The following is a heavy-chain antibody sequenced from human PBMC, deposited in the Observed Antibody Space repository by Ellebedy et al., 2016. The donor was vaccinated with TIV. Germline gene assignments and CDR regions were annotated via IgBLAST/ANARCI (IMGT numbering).Heavy chain of an antibody. D-gene: IGHD3-3*01. CDR2: IYYSGST. V-gene: IGHV4-30-4*08. J-gene: IGHJ5*02. Sequence: SETLSLXXTVSGGSISSGGYYWSWIRQHPGKGLEWIGYIYYSGSTYYNPSLKSRVTISVDTSKNQFSLKLSAVTAADTAVYYCARDGEVFTPWGQGTLVTVSS. CDR1: GGSISSGGYY. CDR3: ARDGEVFTP.